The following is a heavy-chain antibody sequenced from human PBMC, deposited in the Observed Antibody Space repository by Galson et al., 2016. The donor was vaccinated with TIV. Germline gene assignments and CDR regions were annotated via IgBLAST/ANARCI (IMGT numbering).Heavy chain of an antibody. Sequence: SVKVSCKASGYTFTRYYIHWVRQAAGQGLEWMGIIDPSNGGTTYAQKFQGRLTLTRDTSTSTVYFELSSLTSEDTALYYCASPHSGSYDFDYWGQGTLVTGSS. V-gene: IGHV1-46*03. J-gene: IGHJ4*02. CDR1: GYTFTRYY. CDR3: ASPHSGSYDFDY. D-gene: IGHD3-16*01. CDR2: IDPSNGGT.